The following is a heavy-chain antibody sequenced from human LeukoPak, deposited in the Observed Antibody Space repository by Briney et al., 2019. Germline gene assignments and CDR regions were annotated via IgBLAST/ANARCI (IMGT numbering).Heavy chain of an antibody. D-gene: IGHD5-12*01. Sequence: GASVKVFCKASGYTLTGYYMHWLRQAPGQGLEWMGWINPNSGDTNYAQKFQGRVTMTRDTSISTAYMELSRLTSDDTAVYYCAKNPYEYYFDYWGQGTLVTVSS. CDR3: AKNPYEYYFDY. V-gene: IGHV1-2*02. CDR2: INPNSGDT. CDR1: GYTLTGYY. J-gene: IGHJ4*02.